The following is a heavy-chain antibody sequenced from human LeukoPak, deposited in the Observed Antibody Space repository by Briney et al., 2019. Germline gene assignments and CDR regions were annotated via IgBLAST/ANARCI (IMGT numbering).Heavy chain of an antibody. V-gene: IGHV3-23*01. CDR1: GFTFSSYA. D-gene: IGHD3-22*01. Sequence: TGGSLRLSCAASGFTFSSYAMSWVRQAPGKGLEWVSAISGSGGSTYYADSVKGRFTISRDNSKNTLYLQMNSLGAEDTAVYYCALLPERDYYYYGMDVWGQGTTVTVSS. CDR3: ALLPERDYYYYGMDV. CDR2: ISGSGGST. J-gene: IGHJ6*02.